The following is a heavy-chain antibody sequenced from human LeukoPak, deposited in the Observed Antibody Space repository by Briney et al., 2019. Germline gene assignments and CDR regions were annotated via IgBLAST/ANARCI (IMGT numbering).Heavy chain of an antibody. CDR1: GGSISSSSYY. CDR3: ARQLGYCSSTSCYADKVDY. V-gene: IGHV4-39*01. D-gene: IGHD2-2*01. CDR2: IYYSGST. J-gene: IGHJ4*02. Sequence: SETLSLTCTVSGGSISSSSYYRGWIRQPPGKGLEWIGSIYYSGSTYYNPSLKSRVTISVDTSKNQFSLKLSSVTAADTAVYYCARQLGYCSSTSCYADKVDYWGQGTLVTASS.